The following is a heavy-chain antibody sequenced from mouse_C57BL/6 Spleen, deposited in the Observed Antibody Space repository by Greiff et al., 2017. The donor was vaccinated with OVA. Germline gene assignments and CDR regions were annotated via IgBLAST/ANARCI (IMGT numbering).Heavy chain of an antibody. CDR3: TRSNYDGYFDV. J-gene: IGHJ1*03. CDR2: IDPETGGT. D-gene: IGHD2-5*01. CDR1: GYTFTDYE. Sequence: VQLQQSGAELVRPGASVTLSCKASGYTFTDYEMHWVKQTPVHGLEWIGAIDPETGGTAYNQKFKGKAILTADKSSSTAYMELRSLTSEDSAVYYCTRSNYDGYFDVWGTGTTVTVSS. V-gene: IGHV1-15*01.